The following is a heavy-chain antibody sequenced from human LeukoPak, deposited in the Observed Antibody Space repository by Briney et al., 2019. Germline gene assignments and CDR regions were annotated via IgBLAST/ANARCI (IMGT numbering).Heavy chain of an antibody. V-gene: IGHV3-30*18. CDR3: AKEWSSGDY. D-gene: IGHD6-19*01. CDR1: GFTFSTYG. Sequence: QPGGSLRLSCAASGFTFSTYGMHWVRQAPGKGLEWVAVISYDGSNKYYADSVKGRFTISRDNSKNTLYLQMNSLRAEDTAVYYCAKEWSSGDYWGQGTLVTVSS. J-gene: IGHJ4*02. CDR2: ISYDGSNK.